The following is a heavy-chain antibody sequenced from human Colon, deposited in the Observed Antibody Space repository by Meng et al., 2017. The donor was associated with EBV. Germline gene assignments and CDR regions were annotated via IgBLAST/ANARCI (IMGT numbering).Heavy chain of an antibody. V-gene: IGHV4-31*03. J-gene: IGHJ5*02. Sequence: QGHLQESGPGLVKPSQTLSLTCTVSGGSISSGGYYWSWIRQHPGKGLEWIGYIHSSGSTYYNPSLRSRLTISVDTSKNQFSLKLSSVTAADTAVYYCARASYGSGSPLGESWFDPWGQGTLVTVSS. CDR1: GGSISSGGYY. CDR2: IHSSGST. D-gene: IGHD3-10*01. CDR3: ARASYGSGSPLGESWFDP.